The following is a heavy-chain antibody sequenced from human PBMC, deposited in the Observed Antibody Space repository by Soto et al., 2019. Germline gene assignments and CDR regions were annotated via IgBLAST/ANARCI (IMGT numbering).Heavy chain of an antibody. CDR1: GGTFSSYA. D-gene: IGHD6-25*01. CDR2: IIPIFGTA. J-gene: IGHJ3*02. CDR3: ARDHKSGGLRDAFDI. Sequence: SVNVSCKASGGTFSSYAISWVRQAPGQGLEWMGGIIPIFGTANYAQKFQGRVTITADESTSTAYMELSSLRSEDTAVYYCARDHKSGGLRDAFDIRGQGTMVTVSS. V-gene: IGHV1-69*13.